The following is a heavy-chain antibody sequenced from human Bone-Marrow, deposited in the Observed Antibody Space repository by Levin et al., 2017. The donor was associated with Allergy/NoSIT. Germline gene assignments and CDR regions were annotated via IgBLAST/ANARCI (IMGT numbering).Heavy chain of an antibody. Sequence: GSLRLSCNVSGGSINSYYWSWIRQPPGKGLEWIGYIFYSGSTNYNPSLESRVTLSVDTPNNQFSLKLGAVTAADTAIYYCARGARQASGGWHFDYWGQGTLVTVSS. J-gene: IGHJ4*02. CDR2: IFYSGST. D-gene: IGHD6-19*01. V-gene: IGHV4-59*01. CDR3: ARGARQASGGWHFDY. CDR1: GGSINSYY.